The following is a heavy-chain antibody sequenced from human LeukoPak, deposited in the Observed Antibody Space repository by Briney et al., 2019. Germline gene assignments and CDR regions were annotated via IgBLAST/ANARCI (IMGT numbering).Heavy chain of an antibody. CDR3: ARVLLYATNWYYAMDV. D-gene: IGHD2-15*01. Sequence: SETLSLTCTVSGGSISSYYWSWIRQPPGKGLEYIGYIYYSGSTNYNPSLKSRVTISVDTSKNQFSLKLSSVTAADTAVYYCARVLLYATNWYYAMDVWGQGTTVTVSS. CDR2: IYYSGST. CDR1: GGSISSYY. V-gene: IGHV4-59*01. J-gene: IGHJ6*02.